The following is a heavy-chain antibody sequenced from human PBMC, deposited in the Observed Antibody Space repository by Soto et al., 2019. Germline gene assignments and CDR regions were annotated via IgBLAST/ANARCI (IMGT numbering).Heavy chain of an antibody. V-gene: IGHV4-39*01. CDR3: ARQSVASYYYGMDV. D-gene: IGHD5-12*01. CDR2: IYYSGST. CDR1: GGSISSSSYY. Sequence: PSETLSLTCTVSGGSISSSSYYWGWIRQPPGKGLEWIGSIYYSGSTYYNPSLKSRVTISVDTSKNQFSLKLSSVTAADTAVYYCARQSVASYYYGMDVWGQGTTVTVSS. J-gene: IGHJ6*02.